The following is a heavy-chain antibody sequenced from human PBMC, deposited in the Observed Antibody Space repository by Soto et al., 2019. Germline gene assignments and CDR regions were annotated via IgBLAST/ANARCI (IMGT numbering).Heavy chain of an antibody. CDR1: GFTVSSNY. CDR3: GRDRVESGYPEYFQA. V-gene: IGHV3-53*01. Sequence: EVQLVESGGGLIQPGGSLRLSCAASGFTVSSNYMSWVRQAPGKGLEWVSVIYSGGSTYYADSVKGRFTISRDNSKNPLYPPMNRLRAEGPAVYYWGRDRVESGYPEYFQAWGQGTLVTVSS. J-gene: IGHJ1*01. D-gene: IGHD5-12*01. CDR2: IYSGGST.